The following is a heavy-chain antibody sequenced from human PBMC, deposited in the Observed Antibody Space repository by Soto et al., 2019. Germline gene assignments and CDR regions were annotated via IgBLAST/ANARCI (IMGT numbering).Heavy chain of an antibody. J-gene: IGHJ5*02. CDR3: ARHRARNWFDP. CDR2: ISAYNGNT. CDR1: GYTFSSHG. Sequence: ASVKVSCKASGYTFSSHGITWVRQAPGQGLEWMGWISAYNGNTNYAQKLQGRVTMTTDTSKNQFSLKLSSVTAADTAVFYCARHRARNWFDPWGQGTLVTVSS. V-gene: IGHV1-18*04. D-gene: IGHD6-6*01.